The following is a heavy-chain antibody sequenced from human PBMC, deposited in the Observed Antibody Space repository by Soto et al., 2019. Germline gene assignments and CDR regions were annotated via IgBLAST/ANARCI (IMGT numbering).Heavy chain of an antibody. V-gene: IGHV4-31*03. CDR2: IYVTGAV. D-gene: IGHD2-21*01. Sequence: SETLSLTCSVSGAALNSGNYYWSWIRQVPGKGREWIGHIYVTGAVDYNPSLRDRITISQDTSERQFSLNLRLVTAADTAVYYCERLRIATNSYKWFDPWGEGTLVTDSS. CDR1: GAALNSGNYY. J-gene: IGHJ5*02. CDR3: ERLRIATNSYKWFDP.